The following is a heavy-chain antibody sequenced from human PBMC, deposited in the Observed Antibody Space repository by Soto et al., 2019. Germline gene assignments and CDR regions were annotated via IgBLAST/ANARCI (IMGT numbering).Heavy chain of an antibody. CDR1: GFTFSSYA. CDR3: VKTRGYYDFVWGSYRLSLGAFDI. V-gene: IGHV3-64D*06. J-gene: IGHJ3*02. D-gene: IGHD3-16*02. Sequence: GGSLRLSCSASGFTFSSYAMHWVRQAPGKGLEYVSAISSNGGSTYYADSVKGRCTISRDNSKNTLYLQMSSLRTEDTSVYYCVKTRGYYDFVWGSYRLSLGAFDIWGQGTMVTVSS. CDR2: ISSNGGST.